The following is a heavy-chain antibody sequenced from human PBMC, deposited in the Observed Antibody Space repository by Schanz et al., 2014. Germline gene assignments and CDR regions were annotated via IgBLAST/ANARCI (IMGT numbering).Heavy chain of an antibody. CDR3: AKQIHDDILTVTRN. D-gene: IGHD3-9*01. V-gene: IGHV3-23*01. J-gene: IGHJ4*02. CDR1: GFTFSSYA. CDR2: LSGSGGST. Sequence: VQLLQFGGGVVQPGRSLRLSCAASGFTFSSYAMSWVRQAPGKGLEWGSALSGSGGSTYYADSVKGRCAISRGKSKNTLYLQMNSLRAEDAAVYYCAKQIHDDILTVTRNWGQGTLVTVSS.